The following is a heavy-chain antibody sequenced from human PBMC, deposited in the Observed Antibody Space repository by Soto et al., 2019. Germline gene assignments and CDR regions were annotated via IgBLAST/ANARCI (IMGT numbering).Heavy chain of an antibody. Sequence: SETLSLTCTVSGGSISSAYSWSWIRQTPGKGLEWIGFIYQSGSTYYNPSLKSRVTLSLDRPKNQISLKLTSVTAADTAVYYCAREILYYDSSGYSWDDAFDIWGQGTMVTVSS. D-gene: IGHD3-22*01. CDR3: AREILYYDSSGYSWDDAFDI. J-gene: IGHJ3*02. CDR2: IYQSGST. V-gene: IGHV4-30-2*01. CDR1: GGSISSAYS.